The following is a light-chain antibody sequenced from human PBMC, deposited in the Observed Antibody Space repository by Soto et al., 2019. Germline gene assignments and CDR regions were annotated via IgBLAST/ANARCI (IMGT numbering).Light chain of an antibody. CDR1: SSNIGAGYD. Sequence: QSVLTQPPSVSGAPGQRVIISCTGSSSNIGAGYDVHWYQQLPGTAPKLLIYGNSNRPSGVPDRFSGSKSGTSASLAITGLQAEDEADYHCQSYDSSLSGVVFGGGTQLTVL. CDR3: QSYDSSLSGVV. CDR2: GNS. V-gene: IGLV1-40*01. J-gene: IGLJ2*01.